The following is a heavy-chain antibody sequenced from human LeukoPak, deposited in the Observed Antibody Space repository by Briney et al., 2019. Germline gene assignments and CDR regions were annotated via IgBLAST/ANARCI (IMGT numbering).Heavy chain of an antibody. CDR1: GYTFTGYY. CDR2: INPNSGGT. CDR3: ARGFRYNWNYDYYYGMDV. V-gene: IGHV1-2*02. Sequence: ASVKVSCKASGYTFTGYYMHWVRQAPGQGLEWMGWINPNSGGTNYAQKFQGRVTMPRDTSISTAYMELSRLRSDDTAVYYCARGFRYNWNYDYYYGMDVWGQGTTVSDSS. D-gene: IGHD1-20*01. J-gene: IGHJ6*02.